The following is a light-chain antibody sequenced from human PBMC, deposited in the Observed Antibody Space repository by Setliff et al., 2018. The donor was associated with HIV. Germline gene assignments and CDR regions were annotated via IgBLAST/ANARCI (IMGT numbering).Light chain of an antibody. V-gene: IGLV2-14*01. Sequence: QSALTQPASVSGSPGQSITISCTGTSNDFGSYDYVSWYQHQPGKVPKLMIYEVSSRPSGVSDRFSGSKSGNTASLTISGLQTEDEADYYCSSFTSSSSYVFGTGTKVTVL. J-gene: IGLJ1*01. CDR3: SSFTSSSSYV. CDR1: SNDFGSYDY. CDR2: EVS.